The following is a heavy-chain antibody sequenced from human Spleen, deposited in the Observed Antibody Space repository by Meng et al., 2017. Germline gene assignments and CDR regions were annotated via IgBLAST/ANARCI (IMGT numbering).Heavy chain of an antibody. D-gene: IGHD5-24*01. J-gene: IGHJ4*02. CDR3: ARSWITEMANFDY. Sequence: QVQLVQSGAEVKKPGASVKVSCKASGYIFTNYAMHWVRQAPGQRTEWMGWINTHNGNTKYSQKFQDRVTIIRDTSASTAYMELSSLRSEDTAVYYCARSWITEMANFDYWGQGTLVTVSS. V-gene: IGHV1-3*04. CDR2: INTHNGNT. CDR1: GYIFTNYA.